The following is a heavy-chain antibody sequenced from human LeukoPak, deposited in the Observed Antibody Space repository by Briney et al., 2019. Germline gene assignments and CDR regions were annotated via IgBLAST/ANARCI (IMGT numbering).Heavy chain of an antibody. D-gene: IGHD3-10*01. CDR2: IDYSGGNT. CDR1: GFTFNIYV. J-gene: IGHJ4*02. CDR3: VATRVCGGVLLRPNCLYFEN. Sequence: PGGSLRLSCAASGFTFNIYVMSWVRQAPGKGLEWVSGIDYSGGNTNYADSVLGRFTVSRDNSKNTLYLQMNSLRAEDTAVYYCVATRVCGGVLLRPNCLYFENWGQGTLVSVSS. V-gene: IGHV3-23*01.